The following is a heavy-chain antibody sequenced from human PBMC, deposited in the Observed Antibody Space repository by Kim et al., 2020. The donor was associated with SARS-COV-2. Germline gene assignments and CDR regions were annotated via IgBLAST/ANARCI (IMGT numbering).Heavy chain of an antibody. CDR2: IYYSGST. D-gene: IGHD4-17*01. CDR1: GGSISSYY. V-gene: IGHV4-59*01. Sequence: SETLSLTCTVSGGSISSYYWSWIRQPPGKGLEWIGYIYYSGSTNYNPSLKSRVTISVDTSKNQFSLKLSSVTAADTAVYYCARDMTTVTTFYYGMDVWGQGTTVTVSS. J-gene: IGHJ6*02. CDR3: ARDMTTVTTFYYGMDV.